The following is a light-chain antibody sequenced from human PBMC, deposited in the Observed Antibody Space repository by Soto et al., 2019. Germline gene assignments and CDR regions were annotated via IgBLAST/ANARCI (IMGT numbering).Light chain of an antibody. CDR2: AAS. Sequence: AIQMTQSPSSLSASVGDRVTITFRASQGIRNDLGWYQQKPGKAPKLLIYAASTLQSGVPSRFSGSGSGTDFTLTISSLQPEYFATYYCLQDDNYPLTFGGGTKVEIK. J-gene: IGKJ4*01. V-gene: IGKV1-6*01. CDR1: QGIRND. CDR3: LQDDNYPLT.